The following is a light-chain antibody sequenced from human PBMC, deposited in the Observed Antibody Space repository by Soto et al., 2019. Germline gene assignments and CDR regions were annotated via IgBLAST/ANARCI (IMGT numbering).Light chain of an antibody. V-gene: IGKV3-20*01. CDR1: QSISSSY. CDR2: GGS. CDR3: QQYGVSPVYT. Sequence: EIVLTQSPGTLSLSPGERATLSCRASQSISSSYLAWYQQRPGQAPRLLIYGGSSRATGIPDRFSGSGSRTDFTLSINRLAPEDFAVYYCHYQQYGVSPVYTFGKGTKLEIK. J-gene: IGKJ2*01.